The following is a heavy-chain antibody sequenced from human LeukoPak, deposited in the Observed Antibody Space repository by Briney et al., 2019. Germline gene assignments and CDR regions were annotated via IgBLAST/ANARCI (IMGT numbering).Heavy chain of an antibody. CDR3: ARDPGGSGPAS. CDR1: GGSISSLNYH. CDR2: IYTSGST. Sequence: SETLSLTCTVSGGSISSLNYHWTWVRQPAGKGLELIGRIYTSGSTNYSPSFKSRVTISMDTSKNQFSLKLSSVTAADTAVYYCARDPGGSGPASWGPGTLVTVSS. D-gene: IGHD6-19*01. J-gene: IGHJ5*02. V-gene: IGHV4-61*02.